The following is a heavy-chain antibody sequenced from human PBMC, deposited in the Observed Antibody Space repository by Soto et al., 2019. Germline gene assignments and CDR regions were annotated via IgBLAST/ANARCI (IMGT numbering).Heavy chain of an antibody. CDR1: GGSIRSDDYS. V-gene: IGHV4-30-2*01. Sequence: QLQLQESGSGLVKPSQTLSLTCAVSGGSIRSDDYSWSGLRQPPETGREWSGNISHSGSTYFNPSLKCRVSISVDRSKNQFSLRLGSVTGTDTDVYYCSRGYSGYDFGGNYYHSYGMDVWGPVTTGTVAS. CDR3: SRGYSGYDFGGNYYHSYGMDV. J-gene: IGHJ6*02. D-gene: IGHD5-12*01. CDR2: ISHSGST.